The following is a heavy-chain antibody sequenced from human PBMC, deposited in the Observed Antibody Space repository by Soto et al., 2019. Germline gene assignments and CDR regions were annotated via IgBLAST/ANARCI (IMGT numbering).Heavy chain of an antibody. CDR3: VRKNPGTRPFDY. CDR1: GFTFDTYA. J-gene: IGHJ4*01. V-gene: IGHV3-23*01. CDR2: IGTDSNT. Sequence: GGSLRLSCAASGFTFDTYAMNWVRQAPGKGLAWVSAIGTDSNTYYADPVKGRFTISRDNSRTTLYLQMNSLRAEDTALYYCVRKNPGTRPFDYWGQGTLVTVSS.